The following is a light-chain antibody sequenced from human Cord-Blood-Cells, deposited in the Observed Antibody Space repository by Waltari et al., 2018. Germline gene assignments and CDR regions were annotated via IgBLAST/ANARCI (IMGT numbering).Light chain of an antibody. V-gene: IGKV3-20*01. CDR2: GAS. CDR1: QSVSSSY. CDR3: QQYGSSSTWT. Sequence: ELVLTQSPGTLSLSPGARATLSCRASQSVSSSYLAWYQQKPGQAPRLLIYGASSRATGIPDRFSGSGSGTDFTLTISRLEPEDFAVYYCQQYGSSSTWTFGQGTKVEIK. J-gene: IGKJ1*01.